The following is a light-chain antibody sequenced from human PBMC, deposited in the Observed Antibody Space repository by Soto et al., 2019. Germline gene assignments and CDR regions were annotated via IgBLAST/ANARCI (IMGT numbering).Light chain of an antibody. CDR1: HSVNSH. J-gene: IGKJ1*01. Sequence: QSPATVSLYPGERVTLSCRTSHSVNSHVAWYQQKPGQAPRLLLYGASTRATGIPVRFSGSGFGTEFTLTISSLQSEDFAVYSCQQYKNWTLFGQRTKV. CDR3: QQYKNWTL. CDR2: GAS. V-gene: IGKV3-15*01.